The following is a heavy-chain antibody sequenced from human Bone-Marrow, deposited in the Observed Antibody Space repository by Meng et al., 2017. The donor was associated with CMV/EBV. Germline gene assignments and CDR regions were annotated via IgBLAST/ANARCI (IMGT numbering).Heavy chain of an antibody. Sequence: LSLTCAGSGFTVNNRYMTWVRQSPGKGLEWVSVFSTGTSTYYADSVKGRFTISRDSSRDTLYLQMNSLRAEDTAVYYCASSHFGESSLDYWGQGTLVTVSS. CDR2: FSTGTST. J-gene: IGHJ4*02. CDR3: ASSHFGESSLDY. CDR1: GFTVNNRY. V-gene: IGHV3-66*02. D-gene: IGHD3-10*01.